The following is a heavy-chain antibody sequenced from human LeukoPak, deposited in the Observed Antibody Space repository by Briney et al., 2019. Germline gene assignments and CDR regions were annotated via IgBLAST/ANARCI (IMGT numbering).Heavy chain of an antibody. Sequence: GGSLRLSCAASGLTFSSYGMHWVRQAPGKGLEWVAVIWYDGSNKYYADSVKGRFTISRDNSKNTLYLQMNSLRAEDTAVYYCAREGGGNSYYYYMDVWGKGTTVTVSS. CDR3: AREGGGNSYYYYMDV. V-gene: IGHV3-33*01. CDR2: IWYDGSNK. D-gene: IGHD2-15*01. J-gene: IGHJ6*03. CDR1: GLTFSSYG.